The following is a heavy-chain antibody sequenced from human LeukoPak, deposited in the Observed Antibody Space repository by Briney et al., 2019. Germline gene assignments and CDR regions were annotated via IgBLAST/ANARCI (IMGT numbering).Heavy chain of an antibody. CDR2: INPSGGSR. J-gene: IGHJ4*02. CDR1: GYTFTSYY. D-gene: IGHD6-19*01. Sequence: ASVKVSCKASGYTFTSYYIHWVRQAPGQGLEWMGIINPSGGSRTYAQKFQGRVTMTRDTSIRTAYMELTRLRSDDTAVYFCARARIGGYSSTLPYWGQGTLVTVSS. V-gene: IGHV1-46*01. CDR3: ARARIGGYSSTLPY.